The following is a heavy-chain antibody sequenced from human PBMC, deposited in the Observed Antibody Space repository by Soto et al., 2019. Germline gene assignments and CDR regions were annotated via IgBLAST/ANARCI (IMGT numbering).Heavy chain of an antibody. Sequence: GSLRLSCAASGFTFSSYAMHWVRQAPGKGLEWVAVISYDGSNKYYADSVKGRFTISRDNSKNTLYLKMNSLRAEDTAVYYCARALGYCSSTSCYYYYYGMDVWGQGTTVTVSS. D-gene: IGHD2-2*01. J-gene: IGHJ6*02. V-gene: IGHV3-30-3*01. CDR1: GFTFSSYA. CDR2: ISYDGSNK. CDR3: ARALGYCSSTSCYYYYYGMDV.